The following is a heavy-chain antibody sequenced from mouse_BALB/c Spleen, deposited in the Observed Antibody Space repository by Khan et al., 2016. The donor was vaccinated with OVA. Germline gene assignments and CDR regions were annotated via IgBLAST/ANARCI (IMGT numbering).Heavy chain of an antibody. CDR1: GYTFTDYI. Sequence: QVQLKQSGPVLVKPGASVKMSCKASGYTFTDYIINWVRQRTGQGLEWIGQIYPGSGSTYYNEKFKGKATLTADKSSNTAYMQLRSLTSEDSAGYFCARSGYGSLGYWGQGTTLTVSS. V-gene: IGHV1-77*01. D-gene: IGHD1-1*01. CDR2: IYPGSGST. CDR3: ARSGYGSLGY. J-gene: IGHJ2*01.